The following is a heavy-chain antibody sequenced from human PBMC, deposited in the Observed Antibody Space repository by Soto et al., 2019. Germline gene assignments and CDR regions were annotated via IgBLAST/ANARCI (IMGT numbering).Heavy chain of an antibody. D-gene: IGHD1-1*01. Sequence: QVRLQQWGAGLLRPSETLSLTCTVYGGSFSDYYWTWIRQSPGGGLEWIGETHQSGFTNYNPSLGRRVTMSVDVSERQCSTNLRSVTAAGTTIFYCTRARIEKQQFYHFALDVWGQGTSVTVSS. J-gene: IGHJ6*02. CDR3: TRARIEKQQFYHFALDV. CDR2: THQSGFT. V-gene: IGHV4-34*01. CDR1: GGSFSDYY.